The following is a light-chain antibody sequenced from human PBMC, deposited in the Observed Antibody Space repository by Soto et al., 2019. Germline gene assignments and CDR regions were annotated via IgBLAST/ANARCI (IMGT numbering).Light chain of an antibody. CDR1: QSLLHSNGYNY. CDR3: MQALQTPYT. J-gene: IGKJ2*01. Sequence: DIVMTQSPLSLPVTPGEPASISCRSSQSLLHSNGYNYLDWYLQKPEQSPQLLIYLGSNRASGVPDRFSGSGSGTEFTLKISRVEAEDVGVYYGMQALQTPYTFGQGTKLEIK. V-gene: IGKV2-28*01. CDR2: LGS.